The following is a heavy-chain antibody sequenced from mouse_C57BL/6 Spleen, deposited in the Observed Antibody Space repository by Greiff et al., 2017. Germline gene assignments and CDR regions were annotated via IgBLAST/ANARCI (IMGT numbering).Heavy chain of an antibody. V-gene: IGHV1-69*01. D-gene: IGHD2-12*01. CDR2: IDPSDSYT. Sequence: VQLQQPGAELVMPGASVKLSCKASGYTFTSYWMHWVKQRPGQGLEWIGEIDPSDSYTNYNKKFKGKSTLTVDKSSSTAYMQLSSLTSEDSAVYYCASGELRRRRYFDYWGQGTTLTVSS. J-gene: IGHJ2*01. CDR3: ASGELRRRRYFDY. CDR1: GYTFTSYW.